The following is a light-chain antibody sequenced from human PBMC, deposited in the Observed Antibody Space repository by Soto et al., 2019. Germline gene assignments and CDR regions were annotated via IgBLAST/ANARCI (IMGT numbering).Light chain of an antibody. CDR2: DVS. CDR3: NSYRGTSTPCV. J-gene: IGLJ1*01. Sequence: QSALTQPASVSGSPGQSITISCTGTSSDVGGYIYVSWYQQHPGKAPKLLIYDVSNRPSGVSNRFPGSKSGNTASLTISGLQAEDEADYYCNSYRGTSTPCVFGTGTKLTVL. CDR1: SSDVGGYIY. V-gene: IGLV2-14*01.